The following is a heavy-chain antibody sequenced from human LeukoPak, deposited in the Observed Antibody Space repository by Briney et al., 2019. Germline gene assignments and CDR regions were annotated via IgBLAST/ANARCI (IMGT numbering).Heavy chain of an antibody. D-gene: IGHD6-13*01. CDR3: ARDGGSWNTPSSHYYYYMDV. J-gene: IGHJ6*03. CDR2: ISYDGSNK. V-gene: IGHV3-30*04. Sequence: PGGSLRLSCAASGFTFSSYAMHWVRQAPGKGLEWVAVISYDGSNKYYADSVKGRFTISRDNSKNTLYLQMNSLRAEDTAVYYCARDGGSWNTPSSHYYYYMDVWGKGTTVTVSS. CDR1: GFTFSSYA.